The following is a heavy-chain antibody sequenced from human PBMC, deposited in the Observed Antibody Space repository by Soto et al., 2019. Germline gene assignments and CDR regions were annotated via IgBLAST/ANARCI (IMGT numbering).Heavy chain of an antibody. CDR3: ARVRVVVGAIDY. CDR1: GGSISSSSYY. CDR2: IYYSGST. D-gene: IGHD3-22*01. J-gene: IGHJ4*02. V-gene: IGHV4-39*07. Sequence: QLQLQESGPGLVKPSETLSLTCTVSGGSISSSSYYWGWIRQPPGKGLEWIGSIYYSGSTNYNPSLKSRVTISVDTSKNQFSLKLTSVTAADTAVYYCARVRVVVGAIDYWGQGTLVTVSS.